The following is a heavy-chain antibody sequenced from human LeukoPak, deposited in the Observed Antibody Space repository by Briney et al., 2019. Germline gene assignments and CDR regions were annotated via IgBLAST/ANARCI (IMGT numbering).Heavy chain of an antibody. CDR2: IYRGGST. CDR3: ARLSANSSAYFFDY. D-gene: IGHD3-22*01. J-gene: IGHJ4*02. Sequence: GGSLRLSCAASGFTVGSNYMSWVRQAPGKGLEWVSIIYRGGSTNYADSVKGRFTISRDTSKNTPYLQMNSLRAEDTAVYYCARLSANSSAYFFDYWGQGTLVTVSS. V-gene: IGHV3-66*04. CDR1: GFTVGSNY.